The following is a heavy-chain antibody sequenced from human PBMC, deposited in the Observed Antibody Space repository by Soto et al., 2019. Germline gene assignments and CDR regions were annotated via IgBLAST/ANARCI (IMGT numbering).Heavy chain of an antibody. CDR2: IIHIFGTA. V-gene: IGHV1-69*01. J-gene: IGHJ4*02. CDR1: GGPFSSYA. CDR3: ARGRPSQDYGDIFDY. D-gene: IGHD4-17*01. Sequence: QVQLVQSGAEVKKPGSSVKVSCKASGGPFSSYAISWVRQAPGQGLEWMGGIIHIFGTANYAQKFQGRVTITADESTSTAYMELSSLSSEDTAVYYCARGRPSQDYGDIFDYWGQGTLVTVSS.